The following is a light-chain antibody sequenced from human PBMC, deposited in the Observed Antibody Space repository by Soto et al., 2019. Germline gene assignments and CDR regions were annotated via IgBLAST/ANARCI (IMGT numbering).Light chain of an antibody. J-gene: IGLJ2*01. CDR2: DTS. Sequence: QTVVTQEPSVTVSPGGTVTLTCGSSTGAVTSGHYPYWLQQKPGRVPRALIYDTSNTHSWTPARFSGSLLGGKAALTLSGAQPEDEADYYCFLSFGDVRVFGGGTKLTVL. CDR3: FLSFGDVRV. V-gene: IGLV7-46*01. CDR1: TGAVTSGHY.